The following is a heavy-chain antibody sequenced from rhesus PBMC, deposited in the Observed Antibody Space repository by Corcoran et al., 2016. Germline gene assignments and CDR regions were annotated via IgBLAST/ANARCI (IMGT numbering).Heavy chain of an antibody. V-gene: IGHV4-143*01. CDR2: VYIVTARN. J-gene: IGHJ6*01. CDR1: GGSLSGHYN. CDR3: ARQGYTDHLGGLDS. Sequence: QVQLQESGPGLVKPSETLSLICTVSGGSLSGHYNLHWIRKSPGKGLEWIGSVYIVTARNNYNPSHKNRVTISKDTSKNQFSLRLTSVTAADTAVYYCARQGYTDHLGGLDSWGQGVVVTVSS. D-gene: IGHD2-39*02.